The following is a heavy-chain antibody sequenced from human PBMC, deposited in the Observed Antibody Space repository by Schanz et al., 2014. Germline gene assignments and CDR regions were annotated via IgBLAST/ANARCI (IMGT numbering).Heavy chain of an antibody. CDR2: ITGSGSKT. V-gene: IGHV3-23*01. CDR1: GFTFSIYG. Sequence: EVQLLESGGGLVQPGGSLRLSCAASGFTFSIYGMSWVRQAPGKGLEWVSAITGSGSKTYYADSVKGRFTISRDNSKNTLYLQMNSLRAEDTAVYYCAKDHAGSDILTALGNWGQGTLVTVSS. J-gene: IGHJ4*02. D-gene: IGHD3-9*01. CDR3: AKDHAGSDILTALGN.